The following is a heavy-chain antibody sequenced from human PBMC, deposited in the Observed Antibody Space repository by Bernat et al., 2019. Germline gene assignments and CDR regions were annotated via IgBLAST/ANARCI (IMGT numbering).Heavy chain of an antibody. Sequence: EVKLVESGGGLIQPGGSLRLSCAASGFTFSGDWMHWVRQVPGKGLVWVSRINGDGTITDYADSVKGRFTISRDNAKTTLYLQMNSLRGEDTAVYYCVRSVSGAAGFFDYWGPGSLVTVSS. V-gene: IGHV3-74*01. CDR1: GFTFSGDW. J-gene: IGHJ4*02. CDR3: VRSVSGAAGFFDY. CDR2: INGDGTIT. D-gene: IGHD5/OR15-5a*01.